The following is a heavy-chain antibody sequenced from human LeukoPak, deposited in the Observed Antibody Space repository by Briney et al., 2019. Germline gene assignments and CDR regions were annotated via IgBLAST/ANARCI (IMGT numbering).Heavy chain of an antibody. D-gene: IGHD1-14*01. V-gene: IGHV3-21*01. CDR1: GFTFSSYS. CDR3: ARETPSDRSFDY. Sequence: KPGGSLRLSCAASGFTFSSYSMNWVRQAPGKGLEWVSSISSSSSYIYYADSVKGRFTISRDNAKNSLYLQMNSLRAEDTAVYYCARETPSDRSFDYWGQGTLVTVSS. CDR2: ISSSSSYI. J-gene: IGHJ4*02.